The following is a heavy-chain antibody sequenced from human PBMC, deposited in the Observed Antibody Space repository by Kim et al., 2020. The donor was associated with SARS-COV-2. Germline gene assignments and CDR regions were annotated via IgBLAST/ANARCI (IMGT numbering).Heavy chain of an antibody. D-gene: IGHD3-10*01. V-gene: IGHV3-23*01. CDR2: ISGGGGVT. CDR3: AKGLWFGESYYYGVDV. Sequence: GGSLRLSCEASGYSFSSHALTWVRKAPGKGLEWVSFISGGGGVTLYAQSVKGRFTISRDNSKSTLYLQMNSLRAEDTAVYYCAKGLWFGESYYYGVDVWGQGTTVTVSS. J-gene: IGHJ6*02. CDR1: GYSFSSHA.